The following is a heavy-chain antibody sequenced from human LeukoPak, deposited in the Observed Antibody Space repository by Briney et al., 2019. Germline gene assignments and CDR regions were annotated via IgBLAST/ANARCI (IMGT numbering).Heavy chain of an antibody. Sequence: PGGSLRLSCAASGFSFSTYNMHWARQAPGKGREWLAFMGSDGTTRYYAESVRGRFTISRDTSKDTLYLQMVSLRPEDTAVYYCARDHMWGFDHWGQGTLVTVPS. CDR3: ARDHMWGFDH. D-gene: IGHD1-26*01. CDR1: GFSFSTYN. V-gene: IGHV3-30*02. CDR2: MGSDGTTR. J-gene: IGHJ4*02.